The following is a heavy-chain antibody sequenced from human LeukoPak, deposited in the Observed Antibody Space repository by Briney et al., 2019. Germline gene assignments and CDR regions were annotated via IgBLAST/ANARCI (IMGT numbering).Heavy chain of an antibody. D-gene: IGHD3-16*01. CDR2: ISGSGGST. CDR3: AKDEPIMYVGGMDV. Sequence: PGRSLRLSCAASGFTFSSYVMSWVRRAPGKGLEWVSAISGSGGSTYYADSVKGRFTISRDNSKNTLYLQMNSLRDEDAAVYYCAKDEPIMYVGGMDVWGQGTTVTVFS. CDR1: GFTFSSYV. V-gene: IGHV3-23*01. J-gene: IGHJ6*02.